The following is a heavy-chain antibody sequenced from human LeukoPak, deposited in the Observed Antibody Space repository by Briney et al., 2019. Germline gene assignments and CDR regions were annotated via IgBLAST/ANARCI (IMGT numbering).Heavy chain of an antibody. CDR3: ARDRFPDDYSNWFDP. CDR2: INPNSGGT. J-gene: IGHJ5*02. CDR1: GYTFTGYY. V-gene: IGHV1-2*02. Sequence: ASVKVSCKASGYTFTGYYMHWVRQAPGQGLEWMGWINPNSGGTNYAQKFQGRVTMTRDTSISTAYMELSRLRSDDTAVYYCARDRFPDDYSNWFDPWGQGTLVTVSS. D-gene: IGHD4-11*01.